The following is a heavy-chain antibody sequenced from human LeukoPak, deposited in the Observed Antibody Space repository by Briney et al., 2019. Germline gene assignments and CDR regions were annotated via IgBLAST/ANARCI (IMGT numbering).Heavy chain of an antibody. J-gene: IGHJ4*02. Sequence: QPGGSLRLSCAASGFTFSSYAMSWVRQAPGKGLEWVSAISGSDGSTYYADSVKGRFTISRDNSKNTLYLQMNSLRAEDTAVYYCAKNVRALRFLEWAYYFDYWGQGTLVTVSS. V-gene: IGHV3-23*01. CDR1: GFTFSSYA. CDR3: AKNVRALRFLEWAYYFDY. D-gene: IGHD3-3*01. CDR2: ISGSDGST.